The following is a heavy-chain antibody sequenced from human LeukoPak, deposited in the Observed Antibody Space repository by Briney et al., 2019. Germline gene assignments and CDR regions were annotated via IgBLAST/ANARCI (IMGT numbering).Heavy chain of an antibody. CDR1: GFTFSSYW. J-gene: IGHJ4*02. D-gene: IGHD6-13*01. CDR2: INTDGSST. Sequence: GGSLRLSCAASGFTFSSYWMHWVRQAPGKGLVWVSRINTDGSSTSYADSVKGRFTISRDNAKNTLYLQLNSLRAEDTAVYYCARVSSSSWWALDYWGQGTLVTVSS. V-gene: IGHV3-74*01. CDR3: ARVSSSSWWALDY.